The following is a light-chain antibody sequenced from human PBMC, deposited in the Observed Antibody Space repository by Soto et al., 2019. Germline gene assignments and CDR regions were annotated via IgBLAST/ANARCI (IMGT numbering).Light chain of an antibody. Sequence: IVVTQSPGTLSLSPGERATLSYRASQSVSSSYLVWYQQKPGQAPRLLIYGASSRATGIPDRFSGSGSGTDFTLTISRLEPEDFAVYYCQQYGSSLRTFGGGTKVDIK. CDR1: QSVSSSY. CDR2: GAS. J-gene: IGKJ4*01. V-gene: IGKV3-20*01. CDR3: QQYGSSLRT.